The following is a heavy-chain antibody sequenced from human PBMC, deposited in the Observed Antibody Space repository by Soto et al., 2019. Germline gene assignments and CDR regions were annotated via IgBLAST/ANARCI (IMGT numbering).Heavy chain of an antibody. CDR3: ARASTLTVHCGSVSCPRMDV. Sequence: QVQLVQSGAEVKKPGSPVKVSCKASGGTFSSYAISWVRQAPGQGLEWMGGILPIFGTANYARKFQGRATITADRSTSTAYMELSSLRSEDTAVYSCARASTLTVHCGSVSCPRMDVWGQGTTVTVSS. D-gene: IGHD2-2*01. CDR2: ILPIFGTA. J-gene: IGHJ6*02. V-gene: IGHV1-69*06. CDR1: GGTFSSYA.